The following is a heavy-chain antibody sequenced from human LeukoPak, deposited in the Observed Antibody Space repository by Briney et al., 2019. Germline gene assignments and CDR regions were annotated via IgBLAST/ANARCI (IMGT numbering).Heavy chain of an antibody. CDR3: ARHPHSSGWSNNCFDP. CDR1: GGSISSYY. J-gene: IGHJ5*02. D-gene: IGHD6-19*01. V-gene: IGHV4-4*07. Sequence: SETLSLTCTVSGGSISSYYWTWIRQPAGKGLEWIGRIYTSENTNYNPSLKSRVTMSVDTPKNQFSLKLSSVTAADTAVYYCARHPHSSGWSNNCFDPWGQGTLVTVSS. CDR2: IYTSENT.